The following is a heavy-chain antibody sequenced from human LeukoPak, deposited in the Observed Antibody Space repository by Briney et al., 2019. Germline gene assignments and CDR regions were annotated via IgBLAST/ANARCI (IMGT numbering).Heavy chain of an antibody. CDR2: IYTSGST. D-gene: IGHD3-10*01. Sequence: SETLSLTCTVSGGSISSGSYYWSWIRQPAGKGLEWIGRIYTSGSTNYNPSLKSRVTISVDTSKNQFSLKLSSVTAADTAVYYCARGSPSYDLGWGDYYYYMDVWGKGTTVTVSS. CDR1: GGSISSGSYY. J-gene: IGHJ6*03. V-gene: IGHV4-61*02. CDR3: ARGSPSYDLGWGDYYYYMDV.